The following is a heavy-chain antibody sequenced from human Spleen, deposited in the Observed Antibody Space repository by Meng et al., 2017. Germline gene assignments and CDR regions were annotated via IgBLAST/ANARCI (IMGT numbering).Heavy chain of an antibody. J-gene: IGHJ4*02. Sequence: SVKVSCKASGGTFSSYAISWVRQAPGQGLEWMGGIIPIFGTANYAQKFQGRVTITADESTSTAYMELSSLRSEDTAVYFCARDLGRYSGYDFDYWGQGTLVTVSS. CDR2: IIPIFGTA. D-gene: IGHD5-12*01. V-gene: IGHV1-69*13. CDR1: GGTFSSYA. CDR3: ARDLGRYSGYDFDY.